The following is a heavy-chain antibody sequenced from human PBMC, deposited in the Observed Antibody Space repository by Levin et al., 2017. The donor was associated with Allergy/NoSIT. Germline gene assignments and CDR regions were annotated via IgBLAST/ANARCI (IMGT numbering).Heavy chain of an antibody. D-gene: IGHD6-19*01. CDR2: INHSGST. CDR1: GGSFSGYY. Sequence: SQTLSLTCAVYGGSFSGYYWSWIRQPPGKGLEWIGEINHSGSTNYNPSLKSRVTISVDTSKNQFSLKLSSVTAADTAVYYCASPFAVAGGWGQGTLVTVSS. V-gene: IGHV4-34*01. CDR3: ASPFAVAGG. J-gene: IGHJ4*02.